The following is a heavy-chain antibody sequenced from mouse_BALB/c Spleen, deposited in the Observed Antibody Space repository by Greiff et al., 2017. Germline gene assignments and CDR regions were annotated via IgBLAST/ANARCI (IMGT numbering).Heavy chain of an antibody. D-gene: IGHD4-1*02. J-gene: IGHJ4*01. CDR1: GFTFNTYA. CDR2: IRSKSNNYAT. V-gene: IGHV10-3*03. Sequence: EVKLMESGGGLVKPKGSLKLSCAASGFTFNTYAMHWVCQAPGKGLEWVARIRSKSNNYATYYADSVKDRFTISRDDSQSMLYLQMNNLKTEDTAMYYCVREDQLGRAMDYWGQGTSVTVSS. CDR3: VREDQLGRAMDY.